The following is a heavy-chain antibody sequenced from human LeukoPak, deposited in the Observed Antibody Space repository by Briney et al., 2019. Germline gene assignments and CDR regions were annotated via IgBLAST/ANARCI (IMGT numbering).Heavy chain of an antibody. Sequence: PSETLSLTCTVSGGSISSYYWSWIRQPPGKGLEWIGYIYYSGSTNYNPSLKSRVTISVDTSKNQFSLKLSSVTAADTAVYYCALSGYSYGHDAFDIWGQGTMVAVSS. V-gene: IGHV4-59*01. D-gene: IGHD5-18*01. CDR3: ALSGYSYGHDAFDI. J-gene: IGHJ3*02. CDR1: GGSISSYY. CDR2: IYYSGST.